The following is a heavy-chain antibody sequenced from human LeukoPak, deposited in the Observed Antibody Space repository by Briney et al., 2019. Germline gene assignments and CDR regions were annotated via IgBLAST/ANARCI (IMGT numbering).Heavy chain of an antibody. D-gene: IGHD3-10*01. CDR1: GGSFSGYY. V-gene: IGHV4-34*01. CDR3: ARLDYYDSRWACDI. Sequence: SETLSLTCAVYGGSFSGYYWSWIRQPPGKGLEWIGEINHSGSTNYNPSLKSRVTISVDTSKNQFSLKLSSVTAADTAVYYCARLDYYDSRWACDIWGQGTMVTVSS. J-gene: IGHJ3*02. CDR2: INHSGST.